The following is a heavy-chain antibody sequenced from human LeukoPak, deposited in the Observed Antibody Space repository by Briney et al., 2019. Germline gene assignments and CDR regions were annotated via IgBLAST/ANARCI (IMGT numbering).Heavy chain of an antibody. D-gene: IGHD4-17*01. CDR2: IISIFGTA. CDR3: ASKSDYGNAFDI. V-gene: IGHV1-69*06. J-gene: IGHJ3*02. CDR1: GGTFSSYA. Sequence: ASVKVSCKASGGTFSSYAISWVRQAPGQGLEWMGGIISIFGTANYAQKFQGRVTITADKSTSTAYMELSSLRSEDTAVYYCASKSDYGNAFDIWGQGTMVTVSS.